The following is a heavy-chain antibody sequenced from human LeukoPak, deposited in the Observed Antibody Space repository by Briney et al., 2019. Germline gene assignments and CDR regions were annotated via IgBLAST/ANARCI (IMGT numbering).Heavy chain of an antibody. CDR1: GYTFTGYY. J-gene: IGHJ4*02. CDR3: ARATGRVIRGITWRYFDY. D-gene: IGHD3-10*01. CDR2: VNPNSGGT. V-gene: IGHV1-2*02. Sequence: ASVKVSCKGSGYTFTGYYMHWVRQAPGQGLEWMGWVNPNSGGTNYAQKFQGRVTMTTDTSTSTAYMELRSLRSDDTAVYYCARATGRVIRGITWRYFDYWGQGTLVTVSS.